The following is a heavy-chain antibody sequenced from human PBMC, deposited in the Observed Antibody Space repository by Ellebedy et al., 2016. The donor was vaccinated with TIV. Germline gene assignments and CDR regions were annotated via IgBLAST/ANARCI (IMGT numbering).Heavy chain of an antibody. CDR3: ARSGHDQPLLGGSFEY. J-gene: IGHJ4*02. V-gene: IGHV1-46*01. CDR1: GYTFTYYY. D-gene: IGHD2-2*01. Sequence: AASVKVSCKASGYTFTYYYIHWVRQAPGQGLEWMGIIHPSGASTTYAQKFQGRITMTSDPSTSTVYMELSSLRSEDTAVYYCARSGHDQPLLGGSFEYWGQGTVVAVSS. CDR2: IHPSGAST.